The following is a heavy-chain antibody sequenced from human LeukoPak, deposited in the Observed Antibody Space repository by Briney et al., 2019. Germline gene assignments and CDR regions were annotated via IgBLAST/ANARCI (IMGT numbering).Heavy chain of an antibody. CDR3: SISVMSAAGIDY. V-gene: IGHV3-21*01. CDR2: ITSSSSYI. Sequence: GGSLRLSCAASGFAVSSYSMNWVRQAPGKGLEWVSSITSSSSYIYYADSVKGRFTIPRDNAKNSLNLQMNSLRAEDTAVYYCSISVMSAAGIDYWGQGTLVTVSS. CDR1: GFAVSSYS. D-gene: IGHD6-13*01. J-gene: IGHJ4*02.